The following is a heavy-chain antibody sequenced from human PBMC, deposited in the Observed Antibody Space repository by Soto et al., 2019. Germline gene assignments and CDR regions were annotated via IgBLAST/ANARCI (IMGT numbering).Heavy chain of an antibody. D-gene: IGHD2-2*01. CDR1: GFTFSSYA. CDR3: AKASGYCSSTSCYGPAFDY. CDR2: ISGRGGST. Sequence: GGSLRLSCAASGFTFSSYAMSWVRQAPGKGLEWVSAISGRGGSTYYADSVKGRFTISRDNSKNTLYLQMNSLRAEDTAVYYCAKASGYCSSTSCYGPAFDYWGQGTLVTVSS. V-gene: IGHV3-23*01. J-gene: IGHJ4*02.